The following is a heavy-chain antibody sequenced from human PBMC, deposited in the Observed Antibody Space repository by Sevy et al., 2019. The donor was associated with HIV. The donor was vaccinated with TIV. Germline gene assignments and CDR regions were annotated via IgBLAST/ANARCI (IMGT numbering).Heavy chain of an antibody. CDR3: ARSGGSYDYGMDV. Sequence: SETLSLTCTVSGGSISSSSYYWGWIRQPPGKGLEWIGSIYYSGSTYYNPSLKSRVTISVDTSKNQFSLKLSSVTAADTAVYYCARSGGSYDYGMDVRGQGTTVTVSS. V-gene: IGHV4-39*01. J-gene: IGHJ6*02. CDR2: IYYSGST. D-gene: IGHD1-26*01. CDR1: GGSISSSSYY.